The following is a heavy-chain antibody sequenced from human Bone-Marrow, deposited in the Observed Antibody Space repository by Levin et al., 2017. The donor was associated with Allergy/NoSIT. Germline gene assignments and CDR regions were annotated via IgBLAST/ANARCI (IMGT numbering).Heavy chain of an antibody. J-gene: IGHJ4*02. Sequence: SQTLSLTCTVSGASIGSSTYYWGWIRQTPGKGLVWIASIYYAGSTYYNPSLRSRVTVSVDTSKNQFSLKVRSVTAADTAVYYCAKHSEWDSEVVGPGLFDYWGQGTLVSVSS. D-gene: IGHD1-26*01. CDR1: GASIGSSTYY. V-gene: IGHV4-39*01. CDR2: IYYAGST. CDR3: AKHSEWDSEVVGPGLFDY.